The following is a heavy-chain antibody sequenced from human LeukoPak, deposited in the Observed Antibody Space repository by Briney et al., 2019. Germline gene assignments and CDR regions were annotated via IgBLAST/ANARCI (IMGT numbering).Heavy chain of an antibody. CDR3: ARIWRWFGELSLHP. CDR1: GGSISSYY. Sequence: SETLSLTCTVSGGSISSYYWSWIRQPAGKGLEWIGNIYYSGSTYYNPSLKSRVTISVDTSKNQFSLKLSSVTAADTAVYYCARIWRWFGELSLHPWGQGTLVTVSS. D-gene: IGHD3-10*01. J-gene: IGHJ5*02. CDR2: IYYSGST. V-gene: IGHV4-59*04.